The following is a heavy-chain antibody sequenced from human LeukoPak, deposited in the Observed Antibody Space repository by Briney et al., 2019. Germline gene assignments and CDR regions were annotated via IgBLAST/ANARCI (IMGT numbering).Heavy chain of an antibody. Sequence: SGPALVNPTPPLTLTCTFSGFSLTTSGMCVSWIRQPPGKALEWLALIDWDDDKSYSTSLKTRLTISKDTSKNQVVLTMTNMDPVDTATYYCARGSSHGFDYWGQGTLVTVSS. V-gene: IGHV2-70*01. CDR3: ARGSSHGFDY. CDR2: IDWDDDK. CDR1: GFSLTTSGMC. J-gene: IGHJ4*02.